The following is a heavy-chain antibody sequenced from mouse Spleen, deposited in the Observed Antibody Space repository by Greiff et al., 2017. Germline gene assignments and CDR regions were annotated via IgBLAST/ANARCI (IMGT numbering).Heavy chain of an antibody. CDR2: IDPENGDT. CDR1: GFSIQDDY. D-gene: IGHD2-4*01. V-gene: IGHV14-4*01. CDR3: TPITRFAY. Sequence: VQLQQSGAEVVRPGASVKLSCTASGFSIQDDYMHWVKQRPEQGLEWIGWIDPENGDTEYASKFQGKATITSDTSSNTAYLQLTSLTSEDTAVYYCTPITRFAYWGQGTLVTVSA. J-gene: IGHJ3*01.